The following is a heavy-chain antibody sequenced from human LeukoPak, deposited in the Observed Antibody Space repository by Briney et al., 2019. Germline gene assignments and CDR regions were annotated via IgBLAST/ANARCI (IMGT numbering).Heavy chain of an antibody. J-gene: IGHJ4*02. CDR3: ARPLSGSQIDY. V-gene: IGHV3-11*06. CDR1: GFTFSDYY. Sequence: RGSLRLSCAASGFTFSDYYMSWIRQAPGKGLEWVSYISSSSSYTNYADSVKSRFTISRDNAKNSLYLQMNTLRAEDTAVYYCARPLSGSQIDYWGQGTLVTVSS. CDR2: ISSSSSYT. D-gene: IGHD1-26*01.